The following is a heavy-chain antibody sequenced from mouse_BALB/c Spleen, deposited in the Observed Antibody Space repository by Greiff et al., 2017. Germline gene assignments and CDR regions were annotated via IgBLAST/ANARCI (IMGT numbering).Heavy chain of an antibody. J-gene: IGHJ4*01. V-gene: IGHV5-6-4*01. D-gene: IGHD2-1*01. Sequence: EVKVVESGGGLVKPGGSLKLSCAASGFTFSSYTMSWVRQTPEKRLEWVATISSGGSYTYYPDSVKGRFTISRDNAKNTLYLQMSSLKSEDTAMYYCTTYGNYDAMDDWGQGTSVTVSS. CDR3: TTYGNYDAMDD. CDR2: ISSGGSYT. CDR1: GFTFSSYT.